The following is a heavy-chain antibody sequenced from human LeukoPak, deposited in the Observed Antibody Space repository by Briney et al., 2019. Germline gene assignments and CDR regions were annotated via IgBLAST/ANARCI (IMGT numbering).Heavy chain of an antibody. CDR2: INSISGGT. J-gene: IGHJ6*02. D-gene: IGHD3-10*02. CDR3: ATNPYVTFYSMDV. Sequence: ASVKVSCKASGYTFTGYYIHWVRQAPGQGLEWMGWINSISGGTQYAQKFQGRVTMTSDTSISTVYMELSRLTSDDTAVYYCATNPYVTFYSMDVWGQGTTVTVYS. V-gene: IGHV1-2*02. CDR1: GYTFTGYY.